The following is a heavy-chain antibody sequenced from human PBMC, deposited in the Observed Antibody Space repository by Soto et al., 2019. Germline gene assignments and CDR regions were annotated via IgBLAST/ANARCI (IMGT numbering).Heavy chain of an antibody. V-gene: IGHV3-30*18. CDR2: ISFDGTNK. J-gene: IGHJ4*02. D-gene: IGHD1-26*01. CDR3: AKHSESGSRSPYFDY. Sequence: QSGGSLRLSCAASGFSFRNNDMHWVRQAPGKGLEWVAVISFDGTNKYYTDSVKGRFTISRDNSKNTLYLQMNSLRAEDTAVYYCAKHSESGSRSPYFDYWGQGTLVTVSS. CDR1: GFSFRNND.